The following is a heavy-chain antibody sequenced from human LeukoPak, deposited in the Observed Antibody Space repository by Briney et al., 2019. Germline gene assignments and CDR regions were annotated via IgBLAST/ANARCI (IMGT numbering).Heavy chain of an antibody. J-gene: IGHJ5*02. D-gene: IGHD3-9*01. Sequence: ASEKVSCKSSGYSLTNSGISWVRQAPGRELEFVGWVSGYSAKTVYTQNFQGRVSMTTDSSTNTAYMELRSLRSGDTALHYCARATTDWSPPDDLWGHGTLVTVSS. CDR3: ARATTDWSPPDDL. CDR2: VSGYSAKT. V-gene: IGHV1-18*01. CDR1: GYSLTNSG.